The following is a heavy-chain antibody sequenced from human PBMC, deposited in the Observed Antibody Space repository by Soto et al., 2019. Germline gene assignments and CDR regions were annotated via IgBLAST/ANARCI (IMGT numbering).Heavy chain of an antibody. J-gene: IGHJ6*02. CDR1: GGSISNGNW. CDR3: ARAEGSSSGNYYYGLDV. V-gene: IGHV4-4*02. Sequence: PSETLSLTCTFSGGSISNGNWWTWVRQPPGKGLEWIAEVFHSGSTNYNPSLRSRITISLDKSKNQISLNLTSLSAADTAVYYCARAEGSSSGNYYYGLDVWGQGTTVTVSS. D-gene: IGHD6-13*01. CDR2: VFHSGST.